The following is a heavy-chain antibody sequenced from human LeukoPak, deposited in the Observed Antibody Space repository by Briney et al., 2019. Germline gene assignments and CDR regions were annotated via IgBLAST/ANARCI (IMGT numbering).Heavy chain of an antibody. CDR3: ARAGLGELAFDY. J-gene: IGHJ4*02. CDR1: GFNVSSNY. CDR2: IYGGCRT. V-gene: IGHV3-53*01. D-gene: IGHD3-16*01. Sequence: GGSRSLSCAAAGFNVSSNYMRLVRQAPGKGVEWVSVIYGGCRTYCAASVKGRFTISRDNSKNTLYLQMNSARAEDTAVYYCARAGLGELAFDYWGQGTLVTVSS.